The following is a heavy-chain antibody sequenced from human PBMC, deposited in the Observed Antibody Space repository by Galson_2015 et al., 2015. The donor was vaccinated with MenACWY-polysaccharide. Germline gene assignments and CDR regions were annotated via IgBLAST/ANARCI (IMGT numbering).Heavy chain of an antibody. CDR3: ARRGQYDFGDY. Sequence: SLRLSCAASGFTFNSYWMTWVRQAPGKGLEWVANIKQDGGETYYVDFVKGRFTISRDNAKNSLYLQMNSLRVEDTAVYYCARRGQYDFGDYWGQGALVIVSS. D-gene: IGHD3/OR15-3a*01. V-gene: IGHV3-7*01. J-gene: IGHJ4*02. CDR1: GFTFNSYW. CDR2: IKQDGGET.